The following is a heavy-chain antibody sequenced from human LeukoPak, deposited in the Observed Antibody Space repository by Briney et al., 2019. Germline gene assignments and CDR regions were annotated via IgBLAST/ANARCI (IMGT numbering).Heavy chain of an antibody. Sequence: GGSLRLSCAASGFTFSSYAMHWVRQAPGKGLEWVAVISYDGSNKYYADSVKGRFTISRDNSKNTLYLQMNSLRAEDTAVYYCASGTHDYSNLFSWFDPWGQGTLVTVSS. J-gene: IGHJ5*02. CDR2: ISYDGSNK. D-gene: IGHD4-11*01. CDR3: ASGTHDYSNLFSWFDP. V-gene: IGHV3-30-3*01. CDR1: GFTFSSYA.